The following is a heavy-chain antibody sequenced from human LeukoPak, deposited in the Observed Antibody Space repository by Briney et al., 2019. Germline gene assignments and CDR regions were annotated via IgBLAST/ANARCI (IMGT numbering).Heavy chain of an antibody. D-gene: IGHD4-11*01. J-gene: IGHJ4*02. CDR2: ISSSSSYI. CDR3: AKGDYSVMSDY. CDR1: GFTFSSYS. Sequence: PGGSLRLSCAASGFTFSSYSMNWVRQAPGEGLEWVSSISSSSSYIYYADSVKGRFTISRDNSKNTLYLQMNSLRAEDTAVYYCAKGDYSVMSDYWGQGTLVTVSS. V-gene: IGHV3-21*01.